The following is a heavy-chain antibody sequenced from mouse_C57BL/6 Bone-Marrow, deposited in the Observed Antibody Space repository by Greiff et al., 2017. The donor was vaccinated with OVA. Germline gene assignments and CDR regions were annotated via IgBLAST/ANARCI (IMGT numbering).Heavy chain of an antibody. D-gene: IGHD2-1*01. V-gene: IGHV14-4*01. Sequence: EVKLVESGAELVRPGASVKLSCTASGFNIKDDYLHWVKQRPEQGLEWIGWIDPENGDTEYASKFQGQATITADTSSNTAYLQLSSLTPEDTAVYYCTSYGNFDYWGQGTTLTVSS. CDR2: IDPENGDT. J-gene: IGHJ2*01. CDR1: GFNIKDDY. CDR3: TSYGNFDY.